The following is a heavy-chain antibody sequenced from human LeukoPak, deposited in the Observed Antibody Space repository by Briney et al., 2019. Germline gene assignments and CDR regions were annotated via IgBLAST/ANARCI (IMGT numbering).Heavy chain of an antibody. J-gene: IGHJ4*02. Sequence: GGSLRLSCTASGFTFSSSAMSWVRQPPGKGLEWVSAISGSGGGAYYADSVKGRFTISRDNSKNTLYLQMNSLRAEDTAVYYCAKQPSALAGTYDYWGQGTLVTVSS. CDR2: ISGSGGGA. CDR3: AKQPSALAGTYDY. D-gene: IGHD6-19*01. CDR1: GFTFSSSA. V-gene: IGHV3-23*01.